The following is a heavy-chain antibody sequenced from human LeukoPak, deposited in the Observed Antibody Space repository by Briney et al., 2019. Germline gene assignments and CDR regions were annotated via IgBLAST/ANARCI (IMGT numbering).Heavy chain of an antibody. J-gene: IGHJ4*02. CDR1: GFTFSSYG. CDR2: ISHDDSNE. V-gene: IGHV3-30*19. Sequence: PGRSLRLSCAASGFTFSSYGMHWVRQAPGKGLEWVAVISHDDSNEYYTDSAKGRFTISRDNSKNALYLQLNSLRTADTAVYYCARDLRITGYYHPFDYWGQGVLVTVSS. D-gene: IGHD3-9*01. CDR3: ARDLRITGYYHPFDY.